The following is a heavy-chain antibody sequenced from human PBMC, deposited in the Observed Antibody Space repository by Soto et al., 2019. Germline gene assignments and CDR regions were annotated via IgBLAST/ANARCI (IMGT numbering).Heavy chain of an antibody. D-gene: IGHD4-17*01. J-gene: IGHJ3*02. CDR1: GYTFTSYG. Sequence: ASVKVSCKASGYTFTSYGISWVRQAPGQGLEWVGWISAYNGNTTYAQKLQGSITMTTDTSTSTAYMELRSLRSDDKAVDYCAGDGGDLVYGDDADAFDIWGQGTMVTVSS. CDR3: AGDGGDLVYGDDADAFDI. CDR2: ISAYNGNT. V-gene: IGHV1-18*01.